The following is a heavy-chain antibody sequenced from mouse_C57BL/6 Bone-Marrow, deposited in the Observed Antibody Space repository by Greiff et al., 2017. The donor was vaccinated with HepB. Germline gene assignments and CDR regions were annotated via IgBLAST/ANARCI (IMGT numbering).Heavy chain of an antibody. CDR2: IYPRSGNT. CDR1: GYTFTSYG. D-gene: IGHD1-1*01. V-gene: IGHV1-81*01. Sequence: VKLVESGAELARPGASVKLSCKASGYTFTSYGISWVKQRTGQGLEWIGEIYPRSGNTYYNEKFKGKATLTADKSSSTAYMELRSLTSEDSAVYFCARFYGSRRDYFDYWGQGTTLTVSS. J-gene: IGHJ2*01. CDR3: ARFYGSRRDYFDY.